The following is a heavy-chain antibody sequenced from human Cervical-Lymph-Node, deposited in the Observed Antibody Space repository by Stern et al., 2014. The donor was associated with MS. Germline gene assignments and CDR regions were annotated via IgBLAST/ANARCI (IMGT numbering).Heavy chain of an antibody. V-gene: IGHV4-31*03. J-gene: IGHJ4*02. Sequence: QVQLQESGPGLVQPSQTLSLTCTVSGGSISSGGYYWSWIRQHTGKGLEWIGNIYYSGSTCYDPSLKSRVTISVDTSKNQFSLKLSSVTAADTAVYYCARVSYDFWSGYFPFDYWGQGTLVTVSS. CDR3: ARVSYDFWSGYFPFDY. D-gene: IGHD3-3*01. CDR2: IYYSGST. CDR1: GGSISSGGYY.